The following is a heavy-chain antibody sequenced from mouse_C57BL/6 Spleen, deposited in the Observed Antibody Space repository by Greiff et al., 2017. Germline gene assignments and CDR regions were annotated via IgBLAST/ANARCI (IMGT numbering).Heavy chain of an antibody. CDR2: IDPSDSYT. CDR1: GYTFTSYW. V-gene: IGHV1-69*01. D-gene: IGHD2-4*01. Sequence: QVQLQQPGAELVMPGASVKLSCKASGYTFTSYWMHWVKQRPGQGLEWIGEIDPSDSYTNYNQKFKGKATLTADKSSSTAYMQLNSLTSEDSAVYVCARKPYEYGYAMDDWGQGTSVTVSS. J-gene: IGHJ4*01. CDR3: ARKPYEYGYAMDD.